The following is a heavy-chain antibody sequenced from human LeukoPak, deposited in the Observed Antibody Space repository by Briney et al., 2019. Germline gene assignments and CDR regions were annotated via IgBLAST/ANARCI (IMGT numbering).Heavy chain of an antibody. D-gene: IGHD2-2*01. V-gene: IGHV1-2*02. Sequence: ASVKVSCKASGCTFTGYYMHWVRQAPGQGLEWMGWINPNSGGTNYAQKFQGRVTMTRDTSISTAYMELSRLRFDDTAVYYCARDVGQYCSSKNCYASDYWGQGTLVTVSS. J-gene: IGHJ4*02. CDR3: ARDVGQYCSSKNCYASDY. CDR2: INPNSGGT. CDR1: GCTFTGYY.